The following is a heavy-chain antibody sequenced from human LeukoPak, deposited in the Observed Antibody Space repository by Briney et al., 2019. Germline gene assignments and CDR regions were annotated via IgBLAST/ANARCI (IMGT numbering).Heavy chain of an antibody. CDR2: INWNGGST. J-gene: IGHJ6*03. V-gene: IGHV3-20*01. CDR3: ARLGQQLVHYYYMDV. Sequence: GGSLRLSCAASGYTFDDYGMSWVRQAPGKGLEWVSGINWNGGSTGYADSVKGRFTISRDNAKNSLYLQMNSLRAEDTALYHCARLGQQLVHYYYMDVWGKGTRSPSP. CDR1: GYTFDDYG. D-gene: IGHD6-13*01.